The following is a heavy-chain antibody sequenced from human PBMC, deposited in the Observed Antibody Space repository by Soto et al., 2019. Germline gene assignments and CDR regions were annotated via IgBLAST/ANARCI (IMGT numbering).Heavy chain of an antibody. V-gene: IGHV3-23*01. D-gene: IGHD3-3*01. J-gene: IGHJ4*02. CDR1: GFTFSSYA. Sequence: PGGSLRLSCAASGFTFSSYAMSWVRQAPGKGLEWVSAISGSGGSTYYADSVKGRFTISRDNSKNTLYLQMNSLRAEDTAVYYCATNRPYYDFWSGYYDYWGQGTPVTVYS. CDR3: ATNRPYYDFWSGYYDY. CDR2: ISGSGGST.